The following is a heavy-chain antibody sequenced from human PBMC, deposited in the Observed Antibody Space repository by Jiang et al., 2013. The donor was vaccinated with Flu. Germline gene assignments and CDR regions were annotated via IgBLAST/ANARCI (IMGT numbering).Heavy chain of an antibody. CDR3: AKDPLLSLGYDSQPYYFDY. Sequence: VQLVESGGGLVQPGGSLRLSCAASGFTFSSYAMSWVRQPPGKGLEWVSSISGSGGSTYYADSVKGRFTISRDNSKNTLYLQMNSLRAEDSAIYYCAKDPLLSLGYDSQPYYFDYWGQGTLVTGSS. J-gene: IGHJ4*02. V-gene: IGHV3-23*04. CDR1: GFTFSSYA. D-gene: IGHD5-12*01. CDR2: ISGSGGST.